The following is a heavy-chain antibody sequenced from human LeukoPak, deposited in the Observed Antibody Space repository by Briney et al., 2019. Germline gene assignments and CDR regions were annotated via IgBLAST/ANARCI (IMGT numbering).Heavy chain of an antibody. J-gene: IGHJ3*02. D-gene: IGHD1-26*01. V-gene: IGHV3-33*01. Sequence: PGGSLRLSCAASGFTFSSYGMHWVRQAPGKGLERVAVIWYDGSNKYYADSVKGRFTISRDNSKNTLYLQMNSLRAEDTAVYYCARDGGRELTGAFDIWGQGTMVTVSS. CDR3: ARDGGRELTGAFDI. CDR2: IWYDGSNK. CDR1: GFTFSSYG.